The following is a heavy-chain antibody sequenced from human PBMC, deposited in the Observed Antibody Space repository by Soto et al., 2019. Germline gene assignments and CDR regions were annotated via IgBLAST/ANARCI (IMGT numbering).Heavy chain of an antibody. Sequence: PMGSLRLSCAASGFTFSRYWMNWVRQAPGKGLEWVANIKQDGTEKNYVDSVKGRFTISRDNARNSLYLQMDSLRAEDTAVYFCARGDTPMITGMDSFDIWGQGTMVTVSS. CDR3: ARGDTPMITGMDSFDI. D-gene: IGHD5-18*01. CDR1: GFTFSRYW. J-gene: IGHJ3*02. CDR2: IKQDGTEK. V-gene: IGHV3-7*01.